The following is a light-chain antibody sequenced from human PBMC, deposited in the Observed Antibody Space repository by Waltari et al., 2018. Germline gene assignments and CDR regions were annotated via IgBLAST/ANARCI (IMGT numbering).Light chain of an antibody. Sequence: DIQMTQSPSSLSASVGDRVTITCQASQDISNYLNWYSQKPGKAPKLLIYDASNVETGVPSRFSGSGAGTDFTFTISSLQPEDIATYYCQQYDNLPITFGQGTRLEIK. CDR2: DAS. CDR3: QQYDNLPIT. CDR1: QDISNY. V-gene: IGKV1-33*01. J-gene: IGKJ5*01.